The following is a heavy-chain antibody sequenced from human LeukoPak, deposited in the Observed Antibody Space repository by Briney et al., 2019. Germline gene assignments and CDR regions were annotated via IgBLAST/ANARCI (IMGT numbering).Heavy chain of an antibody. CDR3: AKDYHGSSLDY. CDR1: GFTFSSYW. J-gene: IGHJ4*02. V-gene: IGHV3-7*05. D-gene: IGHD6-13*01. CDR2: IKEDGSEK. Sequence: GGSLRLSCAASGFTFSSYWVTWVRQAPGEGPEWVASIKEDGSEKDYVDSVKGRFTISRDNAKNSLYLQMNSLRAEDTAVYYCAKDYHGSSLDYWGQGTLVTVSS.